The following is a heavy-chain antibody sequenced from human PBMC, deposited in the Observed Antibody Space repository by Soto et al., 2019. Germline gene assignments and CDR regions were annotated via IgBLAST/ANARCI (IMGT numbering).Heavy chain of an antibody. J-gene: IGHJ5*02. CDR3: ARAYYDRSGYAVDP. CDR1: GGSISNDY. CDR2: IYKGGSI. Sequence: SETLSLTCRVSGGSISNDYWTWIRQPPGKGLEWIGYIYKGGSINYNPSLKSRVTISVDTSNNQFSLKLSSVTAADTAVYYCARAYYDRSGYAVDPWGQGTLVT. D-gene: IGHD3-22*01. V-gene: IGHV4-4*09.